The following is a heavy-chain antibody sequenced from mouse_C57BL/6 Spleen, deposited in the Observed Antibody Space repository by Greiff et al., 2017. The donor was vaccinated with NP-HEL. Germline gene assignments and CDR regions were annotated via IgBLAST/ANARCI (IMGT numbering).Heavy chain of an antibody. Sequence: QVQLQQSGPELVKPGASVKISCKASGYAFSSSWMNWVKQRPGKGLEWIGRIYPGDGDTNYNGKFKGKATLTADKSSSTAYMQLSSLTSEDSAVYCCARKDYAMDDWGQGTSVTVSS. CDR2: IYPGDGDT. CDR1: GYAFSSSW. J-gene: IGHJ4*01. CDR3: ARKDYAMDD. V-gene: IGHV1-82*01.